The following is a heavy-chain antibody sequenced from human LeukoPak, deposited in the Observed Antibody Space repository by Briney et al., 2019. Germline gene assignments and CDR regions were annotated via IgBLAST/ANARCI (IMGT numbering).Heavy chain of an antibody. Sequence: PSDTLSLTCNVSGCLISSSTTHYWAWIRQPPGKGLEWNGSIYFNGITYYNASLESRVAVSVDTYNNHFSLRLTSLSAADTAVYYCARQPVVNRGAVASNFDYWGQGTLVTVSS. CDR3: ARQPVVNRGAVASNFDY. CDR2: IYFNGIT. D-gene: IGHD6-19*01. J-gene: IGHJ4*02. CDR1: GCLISSSTTHY. V-gene: IGHV4-39*01.